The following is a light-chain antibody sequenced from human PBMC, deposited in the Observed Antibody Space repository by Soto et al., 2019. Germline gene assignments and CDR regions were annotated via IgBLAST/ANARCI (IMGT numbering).Light chain of an antibody. CDR2: TAS. V-gene: IGKV1-5*01. J-gene: IGKJ1*01. CDR3: QEYNNYWT. CDR1: QTISRW. Sequence: DIKMSQSPSTLSASVGDTVTITCRASQTISRWLAWYQQKPGKAPRLLIYTASTLESGVPSRFSASGSGTEFTLTISSLHPDDFATYYCQEYNNYWTFGQGTKADNK.